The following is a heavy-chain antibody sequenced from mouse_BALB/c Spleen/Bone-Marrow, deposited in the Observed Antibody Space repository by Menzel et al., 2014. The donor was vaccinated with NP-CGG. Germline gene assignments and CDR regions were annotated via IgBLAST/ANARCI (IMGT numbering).Heavy chain of an antibody. V-gene: IGHV5-9*02. J-gene: IGHJ3*01. Sequence: EVNLAESGGGLVKPGGSLKLSCAASGFAFSSYDMSWVRQTPEKRLEWVATISSGGSYTYYPDSLKGRFTISRDNARNTLYLQMSSLRSEDTALYYCARHPYYGNYPAWFAYWGQGTLVTVSA. CDR2: ISSGGSYT. CDR1: GFAFSSYD. CDR3: ARHPYYGNYPAWFAY. D-gene: IGHD2-10*01.